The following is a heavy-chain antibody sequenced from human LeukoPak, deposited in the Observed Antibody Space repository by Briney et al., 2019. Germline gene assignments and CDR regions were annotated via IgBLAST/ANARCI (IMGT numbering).Heavy chain of an antibody. J-gene: IGHJ6*03. CDR3: ARYRVGDYYAYYMVV. V-gene: IGHV1-18*01. CDR1: GYPLTSNG. Sequence: GASVKVSCKASGYPLTSNGISWFQKPPGQGLEWMEWISAYIGNTNYAQKLQGRVTMTTDTSTSTAYMELRSLRSDDTAVYYCARYRVGDYYAYYMVVWGKGTTVTVSS. CDR2: ISAYIGNT.